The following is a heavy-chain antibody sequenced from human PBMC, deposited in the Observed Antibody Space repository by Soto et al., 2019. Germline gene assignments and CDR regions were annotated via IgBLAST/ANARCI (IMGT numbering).Heavy chain of an antibody. D-gene: IGHD3-9*01. J-gene: IGHJ4*02. CDR1: GFTFSDYA. Sequence: GSLRLSCAASGFTFSDYAMNWVRQAPGKGLEWVSGVGGSGEYTYYADSVKGRFTISRDNSKNTVYLQISSLRAEDTAVYYCAKVLTGYYYYFEYWGQGTLVTVSS. CDR3: AKVLTGYYYYFEY. CDR2: VGGSGEYT. V-gene: IGHV3-23*01.